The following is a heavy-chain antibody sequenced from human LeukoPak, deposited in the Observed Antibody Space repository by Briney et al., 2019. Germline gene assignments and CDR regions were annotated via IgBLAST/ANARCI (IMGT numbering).Heavy chain of an antibody. D-gene: IGHD3-10*01. CDR3: ARIASIYGSGRNYYYYHFAMDV. J-gene: IGHJ6*02. V-gene: IGHV3-23*01. CDR2: ISASGGRT. CDR1: GFAFSTYD. Sequence: PGGSLRLSCAASGFAFSTYDMSWVRQAPGKGLEWVSAISASGGRTNYADSVRGRFTISRDNSKNTLYLDMNSLRAEDTALYYCARIASIYGSGRNYYYYHFAMDVWGQGTTVTVSS.